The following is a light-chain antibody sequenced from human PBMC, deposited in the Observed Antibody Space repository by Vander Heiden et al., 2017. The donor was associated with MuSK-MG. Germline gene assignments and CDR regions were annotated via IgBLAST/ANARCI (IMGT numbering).Light chain of an antibody. CDR2: AAS. Sequence: DIQMTQSPSSLSASVGDRVTITCRASQSISSYLNWYQQKPGKAPKLLIYAASSLQSGDPSRFSGRGSGKDFTLTISSLQPEAFATYYCQQSYSTPAWTFGQGTKVEIK. CDR3: QQSYSTPAWT. J-gene: IGKJ1*01. V-gene: IGKV1-39*01. CDR1: QSISSY.